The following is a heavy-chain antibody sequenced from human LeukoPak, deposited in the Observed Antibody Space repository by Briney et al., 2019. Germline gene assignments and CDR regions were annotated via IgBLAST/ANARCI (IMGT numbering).Heavy chain of an antibody. Sequence: GGTLRLSCAASGFTFSSHGMNWVRQAPGKGLEWVSGISPSGGITYYTDSVKGRFTISRDNSKNTVSLQMNSLRGEDTAVYYCAQDIGWLQFAYWGQGTLVTVSS. J-gene: IGHJ4*02. D-gene: IGHD5-24*01. CDR1: GFTFSSHG. CDR3: AQDIGWLQFAY. CDR2: ISPSGGIT. V-gene: IGHV3-23*01.